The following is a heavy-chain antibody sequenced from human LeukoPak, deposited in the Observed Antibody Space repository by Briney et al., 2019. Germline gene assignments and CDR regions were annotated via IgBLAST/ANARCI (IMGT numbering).Heavy chain of an antibody. Sequence: PSETLSLTCTVSGGSISSSSYYWGWIRQPPGKGLEWIGSIYYSGSTYYNPSLKSRVTISVDTSKNQFSLKLSSVTAADTAVYYCASTFSGSYLVRWRAFDIWGQGTMVTVSS. CDR1: GGSISSSSYY. J-gene: IGHJ3*02. V-gene: IGHV4-39*07. CDR3: ASTFSGSYLVRWRAFDI. CDR2: IYYSGST. D-gene: IGHD1-26*01.